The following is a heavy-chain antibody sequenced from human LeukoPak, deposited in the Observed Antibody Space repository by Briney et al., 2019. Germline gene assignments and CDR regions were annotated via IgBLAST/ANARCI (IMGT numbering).Heavy chain of an antibody. CDR1: GYTFTGYY. Sequence: EASVKVSCKASGYTFTGYYMHWVRQAPGQGLEWMGRINPNSGGTNYAQKFQGRVTMTRDTSISTAYMELSRLRSDDTAVYYCARDHGNGDFWSGYYFHRGQGTLVTVSS. CDR2: INPNSGGT. J-gene: IGHJ4*02. CDR3: ARDHGNGDFWSGYYFH. D-gene: IGHD3-3*01. V-gene: IGHV1-2*06.